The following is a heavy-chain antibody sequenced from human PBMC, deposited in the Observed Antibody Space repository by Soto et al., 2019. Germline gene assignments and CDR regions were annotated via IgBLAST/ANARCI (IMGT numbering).Heavy chain of an antibody. Sequence: SVKVSCKISGGTFSRYSISWVRQAPGQGLEWMGGIVPIFGTRNYAQKFQDRVTITTDESATTAHMELSNLRSEDTAVYYCARPYEGGYSSNHHYYYALDVWGQGTAVTVSS. CDR2: IVPIFGTR. J-gene: IGHJ6*02. D-gene: IGHD3-22*01. V-gene: IGHV1-69*05. CDR1: GGTFSRYS. CDR3: ARPYEGGYSSNHHYYYALDV.